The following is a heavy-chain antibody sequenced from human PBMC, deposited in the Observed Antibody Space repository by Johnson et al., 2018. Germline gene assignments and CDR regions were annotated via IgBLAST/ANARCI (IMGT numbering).Heavy chain of an antibody. V-gene: IGHV3-9*01. Sequence: EVQLLESGGGLVQPGRSLRLSCAASGFTFDDYAMHWVRQAPGKGLEWVSGISWNSGSIGYADSVKGRFTISRDNAKNSLYLQMTSLRAEDTAVYYCAKESGGGGDAFDIWGQGTMVTVSS. J-gene: IGHJ3*02. CDR2: ISWNSGSI. D-gene: IGHD2-15*01. CDR1: GFTFDDYA. CDR3: AKESGGGGDAFDI.